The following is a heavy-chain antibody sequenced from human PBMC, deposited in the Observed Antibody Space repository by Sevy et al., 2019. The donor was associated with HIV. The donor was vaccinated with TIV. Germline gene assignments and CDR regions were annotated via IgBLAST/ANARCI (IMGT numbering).Heavy chain of an antibody. V-gene: IGHV3-23*01. CDR3: ARPRFLEWLSSAAFDI. Sequence: GGSLRLSCAASGFTFNIYAMSWVRQAPGKGLEWLSAISGGGDGTYYADSVKGRFTISGDNSRNTLYLQMNSLRAEDTAVYYCARPRFLEWLSSAAFDIWGQGTMVTVSS. CDR2: ISGGGDGT. CDR1: GFTFNIYA. D-gene: IGHD3-3*01. J-gene: IGHJ3*02.